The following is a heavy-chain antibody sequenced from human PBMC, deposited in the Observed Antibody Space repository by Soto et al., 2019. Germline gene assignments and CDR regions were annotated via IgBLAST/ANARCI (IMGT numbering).Heavy chain of an antibody. V-gene: IGHV3-21*01. D-gene: IGHD4-17*01. CDR2: ISGSSSYI. J-gene: IGHJ5*02. CDR3: ARDRDDYGDLHPHTP. CDR1: GFTFSSYS. Sequence: EVQLVESGGGLVKPGGSLRLSCAASGFTFSSYSMNWVRQAPGKGLEWVSSISGSSSYIYYADSVKGRFTISRDNAKNSLYLQMNSLRAEDTAVYYCARDRDDYGDLHPHTPWGQGTLVTVSS.